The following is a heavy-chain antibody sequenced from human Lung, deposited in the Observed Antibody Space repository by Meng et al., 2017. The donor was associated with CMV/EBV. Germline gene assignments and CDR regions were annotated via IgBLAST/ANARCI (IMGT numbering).Heavy chain of an antibody. V-gene: IGHV2-5*02. D-gene: IGHD3-22*01. Sequence: QITLKEAGPTLLKPXXTLKLTCTVXGFSFSTSGVGVGWIRQPPGKALEWLALIYWDGDKRYSPSLENRLVITKDTSRNLVVLAMTNMDPVDTATYYCARQSYYGDSGYYFDYWGQGTLVYVSS. J-gene: IGHJ4*02. CDR2: IYWDGDK. CDR3: ARQSYYGDSGYYFDY. CDR1: GFSFSTSGVG.